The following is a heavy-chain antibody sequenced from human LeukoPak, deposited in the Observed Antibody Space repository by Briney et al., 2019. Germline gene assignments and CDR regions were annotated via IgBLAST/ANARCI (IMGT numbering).Heavy chain of an antibody. Sequence: GGSLRPSCVASGFTFSNYAMSWVRQAPGKGLEWVSGISGSGGNTYYADSVKGRFTISRDNPKNTLYLQMNSLRADDTAVYHCAKDWSCSSASCRFDYWGQGTLVTVSS. V-gene: IGHV3-23*01. CDR3: AKDWSCSSASCRFDY. J-gene: IGHJ4*02. CDR2: ISGSGGNT. CDR1: GFTFSNYA. D-gene: IGHD2-2*01.